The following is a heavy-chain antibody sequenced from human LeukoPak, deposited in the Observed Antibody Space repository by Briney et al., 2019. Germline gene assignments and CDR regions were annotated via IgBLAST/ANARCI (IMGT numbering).Heavy chain of an antibody. D-gene: IGHD6-19*01. CDR3: ARGGWSLDY. CDR2: IYYIGST. V-gene: IGHV4-59*01. J-gene: IGHJ4*02. CDR1: GGSISNNY. Sequence: SETLSLTCTVSGGSISNNYWSWIRQPPGKGLEWIGYIYYIGSTDYNPSLKSRVTISVDTSKNQFSLKLSSVTAADTAVYCCARGGWSLDYWGQGTLVTVSS.